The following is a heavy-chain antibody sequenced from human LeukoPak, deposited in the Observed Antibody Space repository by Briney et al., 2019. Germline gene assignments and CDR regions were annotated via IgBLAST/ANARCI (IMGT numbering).Heavy chain of an antibody. Sequence: ASVKVSCKVSGYSLSELSMEWVRQAPGQGLEWMGWISTYNGNTNYAQKLQGRVTMTTDTSTSTAYMELRSLRSDDTAVYYCARGPYCSGGTCYSQYFDFWGQGTLVPVSS. CDR3: ARGPYCSGGTCYSQYFDF. V-gene: IGHV1-18*01. J-gene: IGHJ4*02. D-gene: IGHD2-15*01. CDR2: ISTYNGNT. CDR1: GYSLSELS.